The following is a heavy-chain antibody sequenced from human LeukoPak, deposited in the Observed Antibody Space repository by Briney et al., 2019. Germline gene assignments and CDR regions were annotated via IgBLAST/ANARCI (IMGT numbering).Heavy chain of an antibody. V-gene: IGHV1-46*01. CDR1: GYTFTSYY. CDR2: INPSGGST. J-gene: IGHJ4*02. CDR3: ARDTEGVRGVIIPFDY. D-gene: IGHD3-10*01. Sequence: ASVKVSCKASGYTFTSYYMHWVRQAPGQGLEWMGIINPSGGSTSCAQKFQGRVTMTRDTSTSTVYMELSSLRSEDTAVYYCARDTEGVRGVIIPFDYWGQGTLVTVSS.